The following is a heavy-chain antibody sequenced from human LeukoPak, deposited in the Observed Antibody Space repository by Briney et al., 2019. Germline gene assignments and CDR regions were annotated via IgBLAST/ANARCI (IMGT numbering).Heavy chain of an antibody. D-gene: IGHD1-20*01. CDR2: IKSDGITI. CDR1: GFTFSNYM. J-gene: IGHJ4*02. CDR3: LRDLNWSLDQ. V-gene: IGHV3-74*01. Sequence: GGSLRLSCAASGFTFSNYMMHWVRQAAGKGLVWVSRIKSDGITITYADSVKGRFTISRDNAKNTLYLQMNSLRAEDTAVYYCLRDLNWSLDQWGQGTLVTVSS.